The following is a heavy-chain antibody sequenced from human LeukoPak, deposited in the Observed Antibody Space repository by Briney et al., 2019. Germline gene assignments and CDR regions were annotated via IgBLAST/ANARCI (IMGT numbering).Heavy chain of an antibody. CDR3: ARANVDTAMVDY. CDR2: IIPIFGTA. Sequence: ASVTVSCKASGGTFSSYAISWVRQAPGQGLEWMGGIIPIFGTANYAQKFQGRVTITADKSTSTAYMELSSLRSEDTAVYYCARANVDTAMVDYWGQGTLVTVSS. D-gene: IGHD5-18*01. V-gene: IGHV1-69*06. J-gene: IGHJ4*02. CDR1: GGTFSSYA.